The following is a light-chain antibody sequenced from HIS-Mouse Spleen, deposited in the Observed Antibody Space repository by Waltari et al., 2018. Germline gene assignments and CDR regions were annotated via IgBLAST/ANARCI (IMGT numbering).Light chain of an antibody. CDR2: DVS. J-gene: IGLJ2*01. CDR1: SSDVGGYNC. CDR3: SSYTSSSFNVV. V-gene: IGLV2-14*03. Sequence: QSALTQPASVSGSPGQSIPISCTGTSSDVGGYNCVSWYQQHPGKAPKLMIYDVSNRPSGVSNRFSGSKSGNTASLTISGLQAEDEADYYCSSYTSSSFNVVFGGGTKLTVL.